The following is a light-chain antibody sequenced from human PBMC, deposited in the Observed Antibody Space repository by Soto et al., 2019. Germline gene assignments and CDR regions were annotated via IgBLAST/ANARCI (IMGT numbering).Light chain of an antibody. V-gene: IGLV1-40*01. J-gene: IGLJ1*01. Sequence: QSVLTQPPSVSGAPGQRVTISCTGSSSNIGAGYDVHWYQQLPGTAPKLLIYGNSNRPSGVPDRFSGFKSGTSASLAITGLQAEDEADYYCQSSDSSLNVFGTGTKVTVL. CDR3: QSSDSSLNV. CDR1: SSNIGAGYD. CDR2: GNS.